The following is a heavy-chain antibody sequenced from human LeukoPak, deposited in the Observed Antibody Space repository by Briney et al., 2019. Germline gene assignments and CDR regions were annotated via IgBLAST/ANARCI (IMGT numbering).Heavy chain of an antibody. V-gene: IGHV1-69*01. J-gene: IGHJ4*02. Sequence: SVNVSCKASVGTFSSYAISWVRQAPGQGLEWMGGIIPIFGTANDAQKFQGRVTITADESTSTAYMELGSLRSEDTAVYYCARRGWLPSDYYFDYWGQGTLVTVSS. CDR1: VGTFSSYA. CDR3: ARRGWLPSDYYFDY. D-gene: IGHD5-24*01. CDR2: IIPIFGTA.